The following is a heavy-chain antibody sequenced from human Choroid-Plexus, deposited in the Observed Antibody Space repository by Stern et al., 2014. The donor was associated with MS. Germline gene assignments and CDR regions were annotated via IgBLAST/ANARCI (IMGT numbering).Heavy chain of an antibody. D-gene: IGHD3-3*01. Sequence: QVQLGQSGAEVKKPGASVKVSCKTSGYIFTGYYIHWVRQAPGQGLEWMAWINPNTGGTKYAQKFQGRVTMSRDTSISTAYVELSSLTSEDTAVYYCARDQRGITIFGVVTDYYYLGMDVWGQGTTVTVSS. J-gene: IGHJ6*02. CDR1: GYIFTGYY. CDR3: ARDQRGITIFGVVTDYYYLGMDV. CDR2: INPNTGGT. V-gene: IGHV1-2*02.